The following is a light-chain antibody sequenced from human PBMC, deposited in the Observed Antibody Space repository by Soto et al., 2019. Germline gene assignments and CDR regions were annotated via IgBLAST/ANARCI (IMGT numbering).Light chain of an antibody. V-gene: IGKV1-5*01. CDR1: QSISSW. J-gene: IGKJ1*01. CDR2: DAS. CDR3: KQYNSYWT. Sequence: DIQMTQSPSTLSASVGDRVTITCRASQSISSWLAWYQQKPGKAPKLLIYDASSLESGVPSRFSGSGSGTEFTLTISSLQPDDFATYYCKQYNSYWTLGQGTKVDIK.